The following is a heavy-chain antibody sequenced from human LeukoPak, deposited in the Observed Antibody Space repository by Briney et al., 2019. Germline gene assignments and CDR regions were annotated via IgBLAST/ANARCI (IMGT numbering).Heavy chain of an antibody. CDR2: ISESSNYT. J-gene: IGHJ4*02. Sequence: GGSLRLSCAASGFTFSIYSINWVRQTPGKGLEWVSSISESSNYTYYADSVKGRFTISRDNAKNSLYLQMNSLRAEDTALYYRAREFCSDGTCYWSFDFWGQGTLVTVSS. CDR1: GFTFSIYS. V-gene: IGHV3-21*01. CDR3: AREFCSDGTCYWSFDF. D-gene: IGHD2-15*01.